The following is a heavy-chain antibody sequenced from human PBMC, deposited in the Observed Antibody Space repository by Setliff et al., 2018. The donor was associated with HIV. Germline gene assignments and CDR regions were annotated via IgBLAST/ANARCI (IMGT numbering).Heavy chain of an antibody. CDR2: ISGSGRGT. J-gene: IGHJ4*02. Sequence: GGSLRLSCAASGFTFSDYAMSWVRQAPGKGLEWVSAISGSGRGTYYADSVKGRFTISRDNSKNSLYLRMNSLRAEDTAVYYCVKPTGYESGWPFDYWGQGTLVTVSS. V-gene: IGHV3-23*01. D-gene: IGHD6-19*01. CDR1: GFTFSDYA. CDR3: VKPTGYESGWPFDY.